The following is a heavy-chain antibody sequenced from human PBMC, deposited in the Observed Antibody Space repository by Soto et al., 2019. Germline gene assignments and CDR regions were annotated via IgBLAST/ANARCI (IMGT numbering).Heavy chain of an antibody. CDR3: ARAPTYDYIWGSYFCYYMDV. CDR2: ISSSGSTI. Sequence: GGSLRLSCAASGFTFSDYYMSWIRQAPGKGLEWVSYISSSGSTIYYADSVKGRFTISRDNAKNSLYLQMNSLRDEDTAVYYCARAPTYDYIWGSYFCYYMDVWGKGTTVTVSS. J-gene: IGHJ6*03. CDR1: GFTFSDYY. D-gene: IGHD3-16*01. V-gene: IGHV3-11*01.